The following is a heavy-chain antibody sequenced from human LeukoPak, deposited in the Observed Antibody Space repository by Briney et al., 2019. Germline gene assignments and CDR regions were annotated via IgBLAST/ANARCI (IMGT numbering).Heavy chain of an antibody. Sequence: PSETLSLTCTVSGGSFSSHYWSWIRQHPGKGLEWIGYIYYSGSTYYNPSLKSRVTISVDTSKNQFSLKLSSVTAADTAVYYCARAQNYYDSSGYQAEGWFDPWGQGTLVTVSS. CDR3: ARAQNYYDSSGYQAEGWFDP. V-gene: IGHV4-59*06. CDR1: GGSFSSHY. CDR2: IYYSGST. J-gene: IGHJ5*02. D-gene: IGHD3-22*01.